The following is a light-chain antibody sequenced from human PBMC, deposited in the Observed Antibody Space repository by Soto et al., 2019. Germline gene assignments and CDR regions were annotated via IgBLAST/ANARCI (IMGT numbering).Light chain of an antibody. V-gene: IGLV2-8*01. CDR3: SSYGGNNNLL. CDR1: SSDVGGYNY. J-gene: IGLJ2*01. CDR2: EVT. Sequence: QAVVTQPPSASGSPGQSVTISCTGTSSDVGGYNYVSWYQQHPGEAPKLMIYEVTKRPSGVPDRFSGSKSGSTASLTVSGLQAEDEADYYCSSYGGNNNLLFGGGTQLTVL.